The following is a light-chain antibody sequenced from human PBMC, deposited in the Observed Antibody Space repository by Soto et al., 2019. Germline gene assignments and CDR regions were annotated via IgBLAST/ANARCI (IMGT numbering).Light chain of an antibody. Sequence: QSVLTQPASVSGSPGQSITISCTGTSSDVGGYNYVSWYQQHPGKAPKLMIYDVSNRTSGVSNRFSGSKSGNTASLTISGLQAEDEADYYCSSYTSSITLLYVFGTGTKLTVL. CDR2: DVS. V-gene: IGLV2-14*01. CDR1: SSDVGGYNY. CDR3: SSYTSSITLLYV. J-gene: IGLJ1*01.